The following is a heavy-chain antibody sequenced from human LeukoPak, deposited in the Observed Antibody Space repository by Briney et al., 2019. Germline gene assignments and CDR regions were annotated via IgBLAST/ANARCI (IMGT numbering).Heavy chain of an antibody. CDR3: ARDGCTNGVCYFYYFDY. Sequence: PGGSLRLSCAASGFTFSSYAMSWVRQAPGKGLEWVSGISGSGGSTYYADSVKGRFTISRDHSKNTLYLQMNSLRAEDTAIYYCARDGCTNGVCYFYYFDYWGQGTLVTVSS. CDR1: GFTFSSYA. J-gene: IGHJ4*02. D-gene: IGHD2-8*01. CDR2: ISGSGGST. V-gene: IGHV3-23*01.